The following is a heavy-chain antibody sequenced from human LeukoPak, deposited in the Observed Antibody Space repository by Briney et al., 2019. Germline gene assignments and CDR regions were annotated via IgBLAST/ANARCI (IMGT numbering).Heavy chain of an antibody. D-gene: IGHD3-9*01. CDR1: GYSFTSYW. Sequence: GESLKIFCKGSGYSFTSYWIGWVRQMPGKGLEWMGIIYPGDSDTRYSPSFQGQVTISADKSISTAYLQWSSLKASDTAMYYCARQGVQYYDILTGYFPFDYWGQGTLVTVSS. V-gene: IGHV5-51*01. CDR3: ARQGVQYYDILTGYFPFDY. CDR2: IYPGDSDT. J-gene: IGHJ4*02.